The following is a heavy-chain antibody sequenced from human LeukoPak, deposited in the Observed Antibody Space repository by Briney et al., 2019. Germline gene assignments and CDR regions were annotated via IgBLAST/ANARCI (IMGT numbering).Heavy chain of an antibody. Sequence: GGSLRLSCAASGFTFSSYAMSWVRKAPGKGLEWVSAISGSGGRTYYADSVKGRLTISRDNSKNTLYLQMNSLRAEDTAVYYCAKEGGIVGDENWGQGTLVTVSS. CDR2: ISGSGGRT. D-gene: IGHD1-26*01. V-gene: IGHV3-23*01. J-gene: IGHJ4*02. CDR1: GFTFSSYA. CDR3: AKEGGIVGDEN.